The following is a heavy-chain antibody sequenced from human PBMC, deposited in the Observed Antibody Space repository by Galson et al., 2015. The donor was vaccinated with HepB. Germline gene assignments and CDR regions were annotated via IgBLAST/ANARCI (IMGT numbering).Heavy chain of an antibody. V-gene: IGHV4-59*08. Sequence: ETLSLTCTVSGGSISSYYWSWIRQPPGKGLEWIGYIYYSGSTNYNPSLKSRVTISVDTSKNQFSLKLSSVTAADTAVYYCARALVGAQNRYYYGMDVWGQGTTVTVSS. CDR1: GGSISSYY. J-gene: IGHJ6*02. CDR2: IYYSGST. D-gene: IGHD1-26*01. CDR3: ARALVGAQNRYYYGMDV.